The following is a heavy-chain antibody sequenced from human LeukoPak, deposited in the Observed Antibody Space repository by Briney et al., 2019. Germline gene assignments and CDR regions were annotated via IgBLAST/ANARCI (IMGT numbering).Heavy chain of an antibody. CDR1: GFTFSSYS. Sequence: GGSLRLSCAASGFTFSSYSMNWVRQAPGKGLEWVSGISWNSGSIGYADSVKGRFTISRDNAKNSLYLQMNSLRVEDTALYYCAKDTELRYFDWLSSPLDYWGQGTLVTVSS. CDR3: AKDTELRYFDWLSSPLDY. J-gene: IGHJ4*02. D-gene: IGHD3-9*01. CDR2: ISWNSGSI. V-gene: IGHV3-9*01.